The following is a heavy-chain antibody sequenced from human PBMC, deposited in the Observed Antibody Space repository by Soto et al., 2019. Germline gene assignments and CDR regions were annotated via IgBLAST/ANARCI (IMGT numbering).Heavy chain of an antibody. J-gene: IGHJ4*02. CDR3: ARGGLYDLWSGLFD. Sequence: TLYLTCSVSGASVTSGDYYWNWIRQTPGTGLEWLGYMHDSGTTSYNPSLKSRVTISRDTSKNQFSLKLTSVSAADTAVYFCARGGLYDLWSGLFDWGQGIRVTVSS. V-gene: IGHV4-30-4*01. D-gene: IGHD3-3*01. CDR1: GASVTSGDYY. CDR2: MHDSGTT.